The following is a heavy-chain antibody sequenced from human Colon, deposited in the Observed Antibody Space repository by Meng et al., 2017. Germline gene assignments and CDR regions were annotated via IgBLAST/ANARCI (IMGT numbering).Heavy chain of an antibody. Sequence: EVQCVESGGGLVPPGGSLRLSCAASGFTFSSYWMHWVRQTPGEGLVWVSRISSDGSSTSYADSVRGRFTISRDNAKNTLYLQMNSLRAEDTAVYYCTRGYLDIGDYWGHGSLVTVSS. CDR2: ISSDGSST. CDR3: TRGYLDIGDY. V-gene: IGHV3-74*01. CDR1: GFTFSSYW. J-gene: IGHJ4*01. D-gene: IGHD2-15*01.